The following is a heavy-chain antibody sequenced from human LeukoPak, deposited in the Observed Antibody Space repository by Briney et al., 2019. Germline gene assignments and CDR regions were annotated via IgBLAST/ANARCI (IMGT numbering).Heavy chain of an antibody. Sequence: GGSLRLSCAASGFTFSSYWMSWVRQAPGKGLEWVANIKRDGSEKYYVDSVKGRFTISRDNAKNSLYLQMNSLRAEDTAVYYCARDSIVGAYYFDYWGQGTLVTVSS. CDR3: ARDSIVGAYYFDY. V-gene: IGHV3-7*01. CDR2: IKRDGSEK. D-gene: IGHD1-26*01. J-gene: IGHJ4*02. CDR1: GFTFSSYW.